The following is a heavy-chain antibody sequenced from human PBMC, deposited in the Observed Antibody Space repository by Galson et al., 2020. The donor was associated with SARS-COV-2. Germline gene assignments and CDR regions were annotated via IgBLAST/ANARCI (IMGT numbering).Heavy chain of an antibody. CDR2: KKSKKAGGTT. CDR1: GFTFSNAW. Sequence: GGSLRLSRAAPGFTFSNAWTNWVRQVQGKGLEWVGHKKSKKAGGTTDYAAPVKNRCTISRDDSKNKVYLQMDSLRSEDTGVFYCTTGYGSRRSVWGQGTLIAVSS. CDR3: TTGYGSRRSV. D-gene: IGHD6-13*01. V-gene: IGHV3-15*07. J-gene: IGHJ4*02.